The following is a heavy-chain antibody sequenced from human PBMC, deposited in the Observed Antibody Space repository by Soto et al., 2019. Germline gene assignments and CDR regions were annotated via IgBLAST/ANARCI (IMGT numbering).Heavy chain of an antibody. V-gene: IGHV1-18*01. CDR2: ISTYNGNT. D-gene: IGHD3-10*01. CDR3: AREMVRGVGSDY. Sequence: QVQLVQSGAEVKKPGASVKVSCKASGYTFTSYGISWVRQAPGQGLEWMGWISTYNGNTKYAQKLQCRVTMTTDTPTSTAYIELRSLRSDDPAVFYCAREMVRGVGSDYWGQGTLVTVSS. J-gene: IGHJ4*02. CDR1: GYTFTSYG.